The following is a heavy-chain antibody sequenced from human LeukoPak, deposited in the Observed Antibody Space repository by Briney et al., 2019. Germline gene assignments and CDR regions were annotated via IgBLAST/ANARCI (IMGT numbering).Heavy chain of an antibody. J-gene: IGHJ4*02. D-gene: IGHD6-13*01. CDR3: ARVIAAAGTRTFDY. V-gene: IGHV1-18*04. CDR2: ISAYNGNT. CDR1: GYTFTSYG. Sequence: ASVKVSCKASGYTFTSYGISWVRQAPGQGLEWMGWISAYNGNTNYAQKLQGRVTMTTDTSTSTAYMELRSLRSEDTAVYYCARVIAAAGTRTFDYWGQGTLVTVSS.